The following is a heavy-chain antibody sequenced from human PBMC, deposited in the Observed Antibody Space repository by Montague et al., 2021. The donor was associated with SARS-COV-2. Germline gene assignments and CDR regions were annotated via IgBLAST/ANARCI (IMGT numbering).Heavy chain of an antibody. J-gene: IGHJ6*02. D-gene: IGHD1-26*01. CDR1: GVSLSTSGMC. Sequence: VKHTQTLTLTCTFSGVSLSTSGMCVSWIRQPPGKALEWLALIDWDDDKYYSTSLKTRLTISKDTSKNQVVLTMTNMDPVDTATYYCARIPTGGSYYDYYYYGMDVWGQGTTVTVSS. V-gene: IGHV2-70*01. CDR3: ARIPTGGSYYDYYYYGMDV. CDR2: IDWDDDK.